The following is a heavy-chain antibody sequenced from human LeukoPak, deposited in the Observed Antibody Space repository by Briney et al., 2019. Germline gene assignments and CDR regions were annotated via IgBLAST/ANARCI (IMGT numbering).Heavy chain of an antibody. CDR2: IFNTGST. V-gene: IGHV4-59*08. CDR1: GVSISNYY. CDR3: ARQSRYYYMDV. J-gene: IGHJ6*03. Sequence: SVPLSLTCNVSGVSISNYYWTWIRQPPGKALEWIGYIFNTGSTNYNPSLKSRATISLDTSQNQVSLELKSVTAADTAVYYCARQSRYYYMDVWGRGTTVTVSS.